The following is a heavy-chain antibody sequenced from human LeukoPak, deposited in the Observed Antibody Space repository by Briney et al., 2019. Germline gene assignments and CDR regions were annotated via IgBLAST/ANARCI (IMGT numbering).Heavy chain of an antibody. Sequence: GGSLRLSCAVSGFTFSSHWMSWVRQAPGKGLQWVANIKQDGSDKNYVDSVRGRFTISRDNAKNSLFLQMNGLRAEDTAIYYCARDEGVPTNWRFDYWGQGTLVTVSS. CDR1: GFTFSSHW. V-gene: IGHV3-7*01. D-gene: IGHD3-10*01. CDR2: IKQDGSDK. CDR3: ARDEGVPTNWRFDY. J-gene: IGHJ4*02.